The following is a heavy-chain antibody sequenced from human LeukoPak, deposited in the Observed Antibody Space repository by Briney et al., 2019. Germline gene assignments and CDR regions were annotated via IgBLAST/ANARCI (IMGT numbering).Heavy chain of an antibody. Sequence: GASVKVSCKASGYTFTGYYMHWVRQAPGQGLEWMGWINPNSGGTNYAQKFQGRVTMTRDTSISTAYMELSRLRSDDTAVYYCARDVRGYSYGLGYWGQGTLVTVSS. J-gene: IGHJ4*02. V-gene: IGHV1-2*02. CDR2: INPNSGGT. CDR3: ARDVRGYSYGLGY. D-gene: IGHD5-18*01. CDR1: GYTFTGYY.